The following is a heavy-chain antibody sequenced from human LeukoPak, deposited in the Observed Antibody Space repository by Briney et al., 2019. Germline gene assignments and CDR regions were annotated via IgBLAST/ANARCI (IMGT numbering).Heavy chain of an antibody. V-gene: IGHV3-9*01. J-gene: IGHJ6*02. CDR3: AKLYCSSTSCYHDYGDYGRDYYYGMDV. Sequence: PGRSLRLSCAASGFTFDDYAMHWVRQAPGKGLEWVSGISWNSGSIGYADSVKGRFTIYRDNAKNSLYLQMNSLRGEDTALYYCAKLYCSSTSCYHDYGDYGRDYYYGMDVWGQGTTVTVSS. CDR2: ISWNSGSI. CDR1: GFTFDDYA. D-gene: IGHD2-2*01.